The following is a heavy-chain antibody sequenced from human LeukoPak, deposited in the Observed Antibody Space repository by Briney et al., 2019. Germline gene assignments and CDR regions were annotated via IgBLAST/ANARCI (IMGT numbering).Heavy chain of an antibody. D-gene: IGHD3-22*01. J-gene: IGHJ4*02. Sequence: PSETLSLTCAVYGGSFSEYYWSWIRQAPGKGLEWIGEINHSGSTNYNPSLKSRVTISVDTSKNQFSLKLNSVTAAGTAVFYCARAEDSSGYYGTNFDYWGQGTLVTVSS. CDR2: INHSGST. CDR1: GGSFSEYY. V-gene: IGHV4-34*01. CDR3: ARAEDSSGYYGTNFDY.